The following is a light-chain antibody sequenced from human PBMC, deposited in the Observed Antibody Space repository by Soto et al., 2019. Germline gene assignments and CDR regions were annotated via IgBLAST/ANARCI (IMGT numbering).Light chain of an antibody. V-gene: IGLV2-8*01. J-gene: IGLJ1*01. CDR3: SSDAGNYNYV. CDR1: SSDVGGYDH. CDR2: EVT. Sequence: QSVLTQPPSASGSPGQSVTIPCTGTSSDVGGYDHVSWYQQHPGKAPKLMIYEVTKRPAGVPDRFSGSKSGNTASLTVSRLQAEDEADYYCSSDAGNYNYVFGTGTKVTVL.